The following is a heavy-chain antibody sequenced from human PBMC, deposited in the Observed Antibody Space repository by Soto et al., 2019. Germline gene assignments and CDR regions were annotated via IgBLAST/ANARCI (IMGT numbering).Heavy chain of an antibody. CDR2: INTYNGKT. CDR3: ARDQYAVGGDF. Sequence: QVQLVQSGVEVKKPGASVKVSCKASGYTFTDYGVSWVRQAPGQGLEWMGWINTYNGKTNYAQKVQGRVTMTTDTSAATAYMELRSLKSDATAVYYCARDQYAVGGDFWGLGTLVTVSS. V-gene: IGHV1-18*01. J-gene: IGHJ4*02. D-gene: IGHD1-26*01. CDR1: GYTFTDYG.